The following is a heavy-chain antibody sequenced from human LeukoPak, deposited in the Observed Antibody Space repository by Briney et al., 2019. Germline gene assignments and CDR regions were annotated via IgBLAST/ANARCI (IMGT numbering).Heavy chain of an antibody. D-gene: IGHD5-12*01. J-gene: IGHJ6*03. V-gene: IGHV4-61*02. Sequence: SETLSLTCTVSGGSISSGSYYWSWLRQPAETGLEWIGRIYTSGSTYYNPSLKSRVTISADTSKNQFSLNVSSVTAADTAVYYCARATSSYFYYMDVWGKGTTVTISS. CDR2: IYTSGST. CDR1: GGSISSGSYY. CDR3: ARATSSYFYYMDV.